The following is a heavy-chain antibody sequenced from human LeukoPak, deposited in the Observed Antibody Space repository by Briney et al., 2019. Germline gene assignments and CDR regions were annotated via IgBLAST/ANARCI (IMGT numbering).Heavy chain of an antibody. CDR3: ARDQYDTWSRRGNFDS. Sequence: GGSLRLSCAASGFTVSNAWMIWVRQAPGKGLEWVANIKQDGSEKYYVDSVKGRFTISRDNAKNSLYLQMNSLRAEDTAVFYCARDQYDTWSRRGNFDSWGQGTLVIVSS. CDR1: GFTVSNAW. D-gene: IGHD3-3*01. CDR2: IKQDGSEK. V-gene: IGHV3-7*03. J-gene: IGHJ4*02.